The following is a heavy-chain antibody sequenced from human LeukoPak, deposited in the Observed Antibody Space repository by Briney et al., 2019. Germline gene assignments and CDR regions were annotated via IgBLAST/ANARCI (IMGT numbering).Heavy chain of an antibody. CDR3: VKDPRDTYGTNWFVS. CDR1: GFSFGNYA. D-gene: IGHD1-1*01. CDR2: ISGTCGAT. J-gene: IGHJ5*01. Sequence: GGSLRLSCVASGFSFGNYAMSLVRQAPGKGAQWVSQISGTCGATWYAGFARDRFTISRDNSKKTLYLQMSGLRVEDTAMYYCVKDPRDTYGTNWFVSWGQGTLLIVSS. V-gene: IGHV3-23*01.